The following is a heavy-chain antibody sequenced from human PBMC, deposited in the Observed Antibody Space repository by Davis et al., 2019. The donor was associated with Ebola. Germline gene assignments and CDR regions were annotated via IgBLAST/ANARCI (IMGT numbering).Heavy chain of an antibody. J-gene: IGHJ6*02. CDR1: GGSFSGYY. D-gene: IGHD3-3*01. CDR2: INHSGST. CDR3: ARRRITIFGVVIGTGIRGGMDV. V-gene: IGHV4-34*01. Sequence: GSLRLSCAVYGGSFSGYYWSWIRQPPGKGLEWIGEINHSGSTNYNPSLKSRVTISVDTSKNKFSLKLTSVTAADTAVYYCARRRITIFGVVIGTGIRGGMDVWGQGTTVTVSS.